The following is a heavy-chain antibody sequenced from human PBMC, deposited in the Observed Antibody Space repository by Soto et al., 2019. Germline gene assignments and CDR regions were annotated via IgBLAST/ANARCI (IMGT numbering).Heavy chain of an antibody. CDR2: IWYDGSNK. D-gene: IGHD5-18*01. CDR3: ARDPGYSYGYAMYYYYYGMDV. CDR1: GFTFSSYG. Sequence: GGSLRLSCAASGFTFSSYGMHWVRQAPGKGLEWVAVIWYDGSNKYYADSVKGRFTISRDNSKNTLYLQMNSLRAEDTAVYYCARDPGYSYGYAMYYYYYGMDVWGQGTTVTVSS. J-gene: IGHJ6*02. V-gene: IGHV3-33*01.